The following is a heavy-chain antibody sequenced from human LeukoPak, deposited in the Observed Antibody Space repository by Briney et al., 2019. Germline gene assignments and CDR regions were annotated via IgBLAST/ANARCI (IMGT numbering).Heavy chain of an antibody. Sequence: PGGSLRLSCAASGFTFSSYAIHWVRQAPGKGLEWVAVISYDGSNKYYADSVKGRFTISRDNSKNTLYLQMNSLRAEDTAVYYCARGGVDGSGYYYPFDPWGQGTLVTVSS. CDR2: ISYDGSNK. CDR1: GFTFSSYA. CDR3: ARGGVDGSGYYYPFDP. V-gene: IGHV3-30-3*01. J-gene: IGHJ5*02. D-gene: IGHD3-22*01.